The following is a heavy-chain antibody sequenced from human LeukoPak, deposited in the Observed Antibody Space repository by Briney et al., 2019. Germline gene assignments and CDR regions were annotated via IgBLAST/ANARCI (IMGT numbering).Heavy chain of an antibody. CDR2: IKSKSDGGTT. CDR1: GITFSNAW. V-gene: IGHV3-15*01. Sequence: GGSLRLSCAASGITFSNAWMTWVRQAPGKGLEWVGRIKSKSDGGTTDYAAPVKGRFAISRDDSKNTLYLQMNSLRTEDTAVYYCTTITYHYDSSGYHYIFDFWGQGTMVTVSS. D-gene: IGHD3-22*01. CDR3: TTITYHYDSSGYHYIFDF. J-gene: IGHJ3*01.